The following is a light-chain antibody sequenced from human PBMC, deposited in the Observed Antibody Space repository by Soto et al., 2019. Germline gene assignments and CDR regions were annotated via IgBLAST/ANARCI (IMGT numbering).Light chain of an antibody. J-gene: IGKJ5*01. Sequence: EIVLTQAPATLSLSPVERATLSFRASQSVSSYLAWYQQRPGQAPRLLIYDASNRATGIPARFSGSGSGTDFTLTISRLEPEDFAVYYCQQHGTSPITFGQGTRLEIK. V-gene: IGKV3-11*01. CDR3: QQHGTSPIT. CDR2: DAS. CDR1: QSVSSY.